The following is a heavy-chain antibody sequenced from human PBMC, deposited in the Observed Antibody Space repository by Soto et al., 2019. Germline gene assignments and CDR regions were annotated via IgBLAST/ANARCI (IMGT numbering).Heavy chain of an antibody. D-gene: IGHD3-9*01. CDR2: SNHSGST. V-gene: IGHV4-34*01. CDR1: GGSFSGYY. J-gene: IGHJ6*02. CDR3: ARGRSVSRYFDWLLPPFGMDV. Sequence: PSETLSLTCAVYGGSFSGYYWSWIRQPPGKGLEWIGESNHSGSTNYNPSLKSRVTISVDTSKNQFSLKLSSVTAADTAVYYCARGRSVSRYFDWLLPPFGMDVWGQGTTVTVSS.